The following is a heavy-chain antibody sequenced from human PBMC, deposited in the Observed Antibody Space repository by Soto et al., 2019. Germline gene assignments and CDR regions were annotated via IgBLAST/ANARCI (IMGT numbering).Heavy chain of an antibody. V-gene: IGHV3-30-3*01. D-gene: IGHD6-19*01. CDR1: EFTISSYA. CDR2: MSYDGSSK. CDR3: ARDAVAMDY. Sequence: QVQLVESGGGVVQPGRSLRLSCAASEFTISSYAMHWVRQAPGKGLEWVAVMSYDGSSKYNTDSVKGPFIGSRDKSKNTVYLQMHSLTVEDTAVYYCARDAVAMDYWGQGTLVTVSS. J-gene: IGHJ4*02.